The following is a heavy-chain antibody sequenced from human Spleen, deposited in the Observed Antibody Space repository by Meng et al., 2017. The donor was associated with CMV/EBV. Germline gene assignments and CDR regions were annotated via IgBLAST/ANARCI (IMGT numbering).Heavy chain of an antibody. V-gene: IGHV3-11*04. Sequence: GGSLRLSCAASGFTFSDYYMSWIRQAPGKGLEWVSYISSSGSTIYYADSVKGRFTISREDAKNSVYLQMNGLRDGDTGLYYCARARSPTHFDYWGQGALVTVS. CDR1: GFTFSDYY. J-gene: IGHJ4*02. CDR2: ISSSGSTI. CDR3: ARARSPTHFDY.